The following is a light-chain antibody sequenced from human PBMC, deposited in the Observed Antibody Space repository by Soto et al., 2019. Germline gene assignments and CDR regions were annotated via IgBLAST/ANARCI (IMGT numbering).Light chain of an antibody. Sequence: DIEMTQSPSSLSASVGDRVTITCRASQSISNYLNWYQHKPGKVPKLRIYAASSLQSGVPTRFRGSGAGKDFTLTISSLQPEDFATYYCQQSYGTPLTFGGGTKVEIK. V-gene: IGKV1-39*01. J-gene: IGKJ4*01. CDR3: QQSYGTPLT. CDR1: QSISNY. CDR2: AAS.